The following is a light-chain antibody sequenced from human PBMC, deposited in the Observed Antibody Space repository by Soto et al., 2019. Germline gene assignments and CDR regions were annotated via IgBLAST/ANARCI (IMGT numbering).Light chain of an antibody. CDR2: DAS. V-gene: IGKV1-33*01. CDR3: QHYDHLPIT. J-gene: IGKJ5*01. CDR1: QDITNY. Sequence: DIQMTHSEVSVSASVLYRVTTTCQASQDITNYLNWYKQKPGKAPRLLLYDASSLETGVPSRFSGSGSGTDFTLTISSLQPEDVATYYCQHYDHLPITFGQGTRLEI.